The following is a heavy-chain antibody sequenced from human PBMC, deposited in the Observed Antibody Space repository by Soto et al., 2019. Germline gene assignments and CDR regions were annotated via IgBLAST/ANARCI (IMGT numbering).Heavy chain of an antibody. J-gene: IGHJ6*02. D-gene: IGHD6-19*01. CDR3: ARERAVAGPYYYYGMDV. V-gene: IGHV1-69*08. CDR2: IIPILGIA. CDR1: GGTFSSYT. Sequence: QVQLVQSGAEVKKPGSSVKVSCKASGGTFSSYTSSWVRQAPGQGLEWMGRIIPILGIANYAQKFQGRVTITADKSTSPAYMELSSLRSEDTAVYYCARERAVAGPYYYYGMDVWGQGTTVTVSS.